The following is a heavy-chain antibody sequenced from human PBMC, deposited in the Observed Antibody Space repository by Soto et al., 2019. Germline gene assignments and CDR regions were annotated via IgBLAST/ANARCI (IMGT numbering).Heavy chain of an antibody. V-gene: IGHV3-30-3*01. Sequence: GGSLRLSCAASGFTFSSYAMHWVRQAPGKGLEWVAVISYDGSNKYYADSVKGRFTISRDNSKNTLYLQMNSLRAEDTAVYYCARGGFLEWLSHDYWGQGTLVTVSS. CDR3: ARGGFLEWLSHDY. CDR2: ISYDGSNK. J-gene: IGHJ4*02. CDR1: GFTFSSYA. D-gene: IGHD3-3*01.